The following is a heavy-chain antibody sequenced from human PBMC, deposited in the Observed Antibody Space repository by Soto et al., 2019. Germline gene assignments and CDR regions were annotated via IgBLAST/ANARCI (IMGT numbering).Heavy chain of an antibody. CDR1: GGSFSGYY. Sequence: PSETLSLTCAVYGGSFSGYYWSWIRQPPGKGLEWIGEINHSGSTNYNPSLKSRVTISVDTSKNQFSLKLSSVTAADTSVYYCAREAKIVRSTITFVYWGQGALVTVSS. V-gene: IGHV4-34*01. J-gene: IGHJ4*02. CDR2: INHSGST. D-gene: IGHD5-12*01. CDR3: AREAKIVRSTITFVY.